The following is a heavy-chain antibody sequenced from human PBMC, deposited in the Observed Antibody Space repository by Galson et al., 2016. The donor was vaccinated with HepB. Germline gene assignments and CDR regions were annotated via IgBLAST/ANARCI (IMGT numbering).Heavy chain of an antibody. CDR1: GGSISISSYY. CDR3: ARRGGGSGSYSHY. D-gene: IGHD3-10*01. CDR2: IYYPGST. V-gene: IGHV4-39*01. Sequence: SETLSLTCTVSGGSISISSYYWGWIRQPPGKGLEWIGSIYYPGSTYYNPSLKSRVTISVDTSKNQFSLKLSSVTAADTAVYYCARRGGGSGSYSHYWGQGTLVTVSS. J-gene: IGHJ4*02.